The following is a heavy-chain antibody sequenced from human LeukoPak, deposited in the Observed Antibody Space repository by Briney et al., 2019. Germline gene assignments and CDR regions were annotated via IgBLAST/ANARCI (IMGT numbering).Heavy chain of an antibody. CDR2: ISSSSTYI. V-gene: IGHV3-21*01. CDR1: GFTFSSYC. CDR3: ASQYTSSRIFDD. J-gene: IGHJ4*02. Sequence: GGSLRLSCAASGFTFSSYCMNWVRQAPGKGLEWVSSISSSSTYIYYADSVKGRFTVSRDNAKNSLYLQMNSLRAEDTAVYFCASQYTSSRIFDDWGQGTLVTVSS. D-gene: IGHD6-13*01.